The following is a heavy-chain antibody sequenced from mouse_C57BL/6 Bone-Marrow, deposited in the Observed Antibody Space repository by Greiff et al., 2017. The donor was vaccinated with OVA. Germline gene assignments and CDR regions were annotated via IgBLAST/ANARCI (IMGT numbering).Heavy chain of an antibody. J-gene: IGHJ3*01. CDR3: GREERQLRLPCAY. D-gene: IGHD3-2*02. V-gene: IGHV1-55*01. CDR2: IYPGSGST. CDR1: GYTFTSYW. Sequence: QVQLKQPGAELVKPGASVQMSCKASGYTFTSYWITWVTQRPGQGLAWIGDIYPGSGSTNYNEKFKSKAPLTVATSSSTAYLPLSSLTSEDSAVDYWGREERQLRLPCAYWGQGTLVTVSA.